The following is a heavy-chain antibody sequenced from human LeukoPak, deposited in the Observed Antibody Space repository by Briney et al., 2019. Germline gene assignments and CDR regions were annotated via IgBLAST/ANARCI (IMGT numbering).Heavy chain of an antibody. CDR3: AKDPTKAGVLYYFDY. V-gene: IGHV3-30*18. D-gene: IGHD6-13*01. Sequence: GGSLRLSCAASGFSFSSSGMHWVRQAPGKGLEWVAVISYDGGKKYYADSVKGRFTISRDNPENTLYLQVNSLRAEDTAVYYCAKDPTKAGVLYYFDYWGQGTLVTVSS. CDR1: GFSFSSSG. CDR2: ISYDGGKK. J-gene: IGHJ4*02.